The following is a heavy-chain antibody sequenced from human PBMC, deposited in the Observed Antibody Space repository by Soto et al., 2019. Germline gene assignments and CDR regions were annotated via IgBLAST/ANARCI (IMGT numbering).Heavy chain of an antibody. D-gene: IGHD3-10*01. CDR2: ISAYNGNT. CDR3: ASGPLWFGELYPDY. Sequence: ASVKVSCKASGYTFTSYGINWVRQAPGQGLEWMGWISAYNGNTNYAQKLQGRVTMTTDTSTSTAYMELRSLRSDDTAVYHCASGPLWFGELYPDYWGQGTLVTVSS. V-gene: IGHV1-18*01. J-gene: IGHJ4*02. CDR1: GYTFTSYG.